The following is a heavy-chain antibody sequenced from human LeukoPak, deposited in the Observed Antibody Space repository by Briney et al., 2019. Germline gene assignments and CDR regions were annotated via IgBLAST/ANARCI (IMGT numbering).Heavy chain of an antibody. Sequence: PGGSLRLSCAASGLTFSSYAMSWVRQAPGKGLEWVSVIKSDGSKTNYADSVKGRLTISRDNSKNTLYLQMNSLRAEDTAVYYCARDVMTTADHDVFDIWGQGTMVTVSS. J-gene: IGHJ3*02. CDR1: GLTFSSYA. CDR2: IKSDGSKT. V-gene: IGHV3-23*01. CDR3: ARDVMTTADHDVFDI. D-gene: IGHD1-1*01.